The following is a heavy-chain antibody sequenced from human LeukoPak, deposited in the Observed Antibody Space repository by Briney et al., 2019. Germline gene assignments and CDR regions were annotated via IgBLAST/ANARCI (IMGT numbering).Heavy chain of an antibody. D-gene: IGHD3-22*01. CDR2: INHSGST. CDR3: AIRRSGLRAFDI. CDR1: GGSISSDGYY. Sequence: SETLSLTCTVSGGSISSDGYYWSWIRQPPGKGLEWIGEINHSGSTNYNPSLKSRVTISVDTSKNQFSLKLSSVTAADTAVYYCAIRRSGLRAFDIWGQGTMVTVSS. J-gene: IGHJ3*02. V-gene: IGHV4-34*01.